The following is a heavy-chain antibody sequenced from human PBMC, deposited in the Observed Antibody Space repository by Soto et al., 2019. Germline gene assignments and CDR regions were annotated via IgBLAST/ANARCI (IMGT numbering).Heavy chain of an antibody. J-gene: IGHJ4*02. V-gene: IGHV1-2*04. CDR1: GYTFTGYY. Sequence: GASVKVSCKASGYTFTGYYMHWVRQAPGQGLEWMGWINPNSGGTNYAQKFQGWVTMTRDTSISTAYMELSSLRYEDTAVYYCARIRSDSSSYYLDYWGQGTPVTVSS. CDR3: ARIRSDSSSYYLDY. D-gene: IGHD3-22*01. CDR2: INPNSGGT.